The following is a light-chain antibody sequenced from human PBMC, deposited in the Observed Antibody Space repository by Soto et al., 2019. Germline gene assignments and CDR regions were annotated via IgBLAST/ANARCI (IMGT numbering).Light chain of an antibody. CDR2: DVS. Sequence: EIVLTQSPATLSLSPGERGTLSCMASESVTDYLAWYQQKPGQAPRLLVYDVSNRAAGIPTRFSGGGSGTDFTLTISSLEPEDFAVYYCQQRSNWPPTFGGGTKVDI. CDR1: ESVTDY. CDR3: QQRSNWPPT. V-gene: IGKV3-11*01. J-gene: IGKJ4*01.